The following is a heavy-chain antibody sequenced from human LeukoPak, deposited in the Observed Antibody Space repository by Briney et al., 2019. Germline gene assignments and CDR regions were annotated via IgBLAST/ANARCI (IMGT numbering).Heavy chain of an antibody. CDR1: RFTVSSNY. D-gene: IGHD3-10*01. Sequence: GGSLRLSCAASRFTVSSNYVSWVRQAPGKGLEWGSVIYSGGRAYYADSVKGRFNISRHNSKNTLYLQMNSQRAEDTAVYYCARDRRDYYGSGRFQYYYGMDVGGQGTTVTVSS. CDR3: ARDRRDYYGSGRFQYYYGMDV. J-gene: IGHJ6*02. V-gene: IGHV3-53*04. CDR2: IYSGGRA.